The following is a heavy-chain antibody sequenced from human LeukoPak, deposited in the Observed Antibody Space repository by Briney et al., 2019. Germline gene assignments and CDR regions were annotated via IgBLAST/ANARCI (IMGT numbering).Heavy chain of an antibody. J-gene: IGHJ4*02. D-gene: IGHD3-10*01. V-gene: IGHV3-21*01. CDR3: ARDAYYGSGFDY. CDR1: GFTFSSYY. CDR2: ISSSSSSI. Sequence: GGSLRLSCAASGFTFSSYYINWVRQAPGKGLEWVSSISSSSSSIYYADSVKGRFTISRDNAKNSLHLQMNSLRAEDTAVYYCARDAYYGSGFDYWGQGTPITVSS.